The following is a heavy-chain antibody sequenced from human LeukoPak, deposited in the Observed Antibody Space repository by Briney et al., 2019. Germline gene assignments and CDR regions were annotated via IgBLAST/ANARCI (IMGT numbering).Heavy chain of an antibody. CDR1: GFTFSSYA. V-gene: IGHV3-23*01. J-gene: IGHJ4*02. Sequence: GGSLRLSCAASGFTFSSYAMSWARQAPGKGLEWVSAISGSGGSTYYTDSVKGRFIISRDNSKNTLYLQMNSLRAEDTAVYYCAKTGPRSGSLYYFDYWGQGTLVTVSS. CDR3: AKTGPRSGSLYYFDY. D-gene: IGHD1-26*01. CDR2: ISGSGGST.